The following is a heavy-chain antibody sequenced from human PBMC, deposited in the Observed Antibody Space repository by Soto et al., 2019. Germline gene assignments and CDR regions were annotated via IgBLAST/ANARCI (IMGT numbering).Heavy chain of an antibody. J-gene: IGHJ6*02. V-gene: IGHV4-39*01. Sequence: PSETLSLTCTVSGGSISSSSYYWGWIRQPPGKGLEWIGSIYYSGSTYYNPSLKSRVTISVDTSKNQFSLKLSSVTAADTAVYYCARQGGRRSPYYYYGMDVWGQGTTVTVSS. CDR1: GGSISSSSYY. CDR3: ARQGGRRSPYYYYGMDV. CDR2: IYYSGST. D-gene: IGHD3-16*01.